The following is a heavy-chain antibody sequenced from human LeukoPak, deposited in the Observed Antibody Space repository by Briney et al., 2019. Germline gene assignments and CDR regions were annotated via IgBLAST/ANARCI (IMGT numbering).Heavy chain of an antibody. V-gene: IGHV3-53*01. CDR1: GFTVSSNY. CDR2: IYSGGST. CDR3: ARGPNLSGYGGNSDDY. J-gene: IGHJ4*02. D-gene: IGHD4-23*01. Sequence: GGSLRLSYAASGFTVSSNYMSWVRQAPGKGLEWVSVIYSGGSTYYADSVKGRFTISRDNSKNTLYLQMNSLRAEDTAVYYCARGPNLSGYGGNSDDYWGQGTLVTVSS.